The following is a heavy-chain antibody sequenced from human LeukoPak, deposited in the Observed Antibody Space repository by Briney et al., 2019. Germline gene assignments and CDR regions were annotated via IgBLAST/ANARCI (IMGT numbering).Heavy chain of an antibody. Sequence: TGGSLRLSCAASGLTLSSYSMDWVRQAPGKGLEWVSSISSSSSYIYYADSVKGRFTISRDNAKNSLYLQMNSLRAEYTAFYYCARPPSGSYYFDYWGQGTLVTVSS. CDR3: ARPPSGSYYFDY. J-gene: IGHJ4*02. D-gene: IGHD1-26*01. CDR1: GLTLSSYS. V-gene: IGHV3-21*01. CDR2: ISSSSSYI.